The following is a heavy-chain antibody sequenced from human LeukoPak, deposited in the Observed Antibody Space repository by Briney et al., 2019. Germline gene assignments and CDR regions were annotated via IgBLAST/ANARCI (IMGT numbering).Heavy chain of an antibody. CDR1: GITISNYG. CDR3: AKRGVVIRVILVGFHKEAYYFDS. V-gene: IGHV3-23*01. CDR2: ISDSGGRT. D-gene: IGHD3-22*01. Sequence: GGSLRLSCAVSGITISNYGMSWVRQPPGKGLEWVAGISDSGGRTNYADSVKGRFTISRDNPKNTLYLQMNSLRAEDTAVYFCAKRGVVIRVILVGFHKEAYYFDSWGQGALVTVSS. J-gene: IGHJ4*02.